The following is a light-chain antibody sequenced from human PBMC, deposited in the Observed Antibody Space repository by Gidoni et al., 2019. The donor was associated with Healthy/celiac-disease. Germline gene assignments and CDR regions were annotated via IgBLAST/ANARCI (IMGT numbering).Light chain of an antibody. J-gene: IGKJ4*01. CDR2: DAS. V-gene: IGKV1-33*01. CDR3: QQYDNLPPLT. Sequence: DIQMTQYPSSLSASVGERVTITCQASQDISNYLNWYQQKPGKAPKLLIYDASNLETGVPSRFSGSGSVTDFTFTISSLQPEDMATYYCQQYDNLPPLTFGGGTKVEIK. CDR1: QDISNY.